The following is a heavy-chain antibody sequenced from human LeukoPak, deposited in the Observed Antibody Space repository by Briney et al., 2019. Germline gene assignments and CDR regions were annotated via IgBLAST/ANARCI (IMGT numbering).Heavy chain of an antibody. J-gene: IGHJ4*02. V-gene: IGHV1-2*02. Sequence: ASVKVSCKASGYTFTGYYMHWVRQAPGQGLEWMGCINPNSGGTKYAQKFQGRVTMTRDTSISTAYMELSRLRSDDTAVYYCARDQGPADFGYWGQGTLVTVSS. CDR1: GYTFTGYY. CDR3: ARDQGPADFGY. CDR2: INPNSGGT.